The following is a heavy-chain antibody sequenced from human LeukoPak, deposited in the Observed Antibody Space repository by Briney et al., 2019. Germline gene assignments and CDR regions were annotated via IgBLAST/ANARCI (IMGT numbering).Heavy chain of an antibody. CDR3: AGQSITIFGVDDLDV. CDR1: GYTFTGYY. CDR2: INPNSGGT. V-gene: IGHV1-2*02. Sequence: ASVKVSCKASGYTFTGYYMHWVRQAPGQGLEWMGWINPNSGGTNYAQKFQGRVTTTRDTSISTAYMELSRLRSDDTAVYYCAGQSITIFGVDDLDVWGKGTTVTVSS. D-gene: IGHD3-3*01. J-gene: IGHJ6*04.